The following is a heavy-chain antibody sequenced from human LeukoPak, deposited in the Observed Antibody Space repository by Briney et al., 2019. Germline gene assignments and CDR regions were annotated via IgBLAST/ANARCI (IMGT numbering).Heavy chain of an antibody. CDR1: GFTFSSYS. CDR2: ISSSSSYI. V-gene: IGHV3-21*01. J-gene: IGHJ4*02. D-gene: IGHD3-10*01. Sequence: GGSLRLSCAASGFTFSSYSMNWVRQAPGKGLEWVSSISSSSSYIYYADSVKGRFTISRDNAKNSLYLQMNSLRAEDTAVYYCARADRLWFGESADFDYWGQGTLVTVSS. CDR3: ARADRLWFGESADFDY.